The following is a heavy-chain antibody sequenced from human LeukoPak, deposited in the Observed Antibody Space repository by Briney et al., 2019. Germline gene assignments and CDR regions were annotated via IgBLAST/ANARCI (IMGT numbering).Heavy chain of an antibody. Sequence: ASVKVSCKASGYTFTSYDINWVRQATGQGLEWMGWMNPNSGNTGYAQKFQGRVTMTRNTSISTAYMELSSLRSEDTAVYYCARELYYYDSSGYYYPSPFDYWGQGTLVTVSS. CDR1: GYTFTSYD. J-gene: IGHJ4*02. D-gene: IGHD3-22*01. CDR3: ARELYYYDSSGYYYPSPFDY. CDR2: MNPNSGNT. V-gene: IGHV1-8*01.